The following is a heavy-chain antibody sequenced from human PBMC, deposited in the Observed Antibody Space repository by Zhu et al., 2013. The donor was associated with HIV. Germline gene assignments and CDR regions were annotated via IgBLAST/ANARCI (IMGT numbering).Heavy chain of an antibody. V-gene: IGHV1-18*01. CDR3: ARDRRITIFGVVTYPGMDV. Sequence: QVQLVQSGAGVKKPGASVKVSCKASGYTFTSYGISWVRQAPGQGLEWMGWISAYNGNTNYAQKLQGRVTMTTDTSTSTAYMELRSLRSDDTAVYYCARDRRITIFGVVTYPGMDVWGQGTTVTVS. CDR2: ISAYNGNT. CDR1: GYTFTSYG. D-gene: IGHD3-3*01. J-gene: IGHJ6*02.